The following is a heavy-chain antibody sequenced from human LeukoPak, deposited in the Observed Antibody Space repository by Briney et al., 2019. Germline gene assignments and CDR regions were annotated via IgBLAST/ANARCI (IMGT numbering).Heavy chain of an antibody. CDR2: IRYDGSNK. J-gene: IGHJ4*02. Sequence: GGSLRLSCAASGFTFSSYGMHWVRQAPGKGLEWVAFIRYDGSNKYYADSVKGRFTISRDDSKNTLYLQMNSLKTEDTAVYYCAPTSSHLAYYFDYWGQGTLVTVSS. CDR1: GFTFSSYG. V-gene: IGHV3-30*02. CDR3: APTSSHLAYYFDY.